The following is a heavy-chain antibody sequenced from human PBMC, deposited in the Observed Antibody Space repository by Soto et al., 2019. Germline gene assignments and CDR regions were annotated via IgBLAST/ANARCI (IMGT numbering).Heavy chain of an antibody. CDR2: IYRGGGT. J-gene: IGHJ3*02. Sequence: EVQLVESGGGLIQPGGSLRLICAASGLSVTANYMTWVRQAPGKGLEWLSIIYRGGGTYYADSLKGRAIISRDGSRNMVFLQMNSLTAEDAGVYYCARRDDSETFDIWGRRTAVNVSS. V-gene: IGHV3-53*01. D-gene: IGHD5-18*01. CDR1: GLSVTANY. CDR3: ARRDDSETFDI.